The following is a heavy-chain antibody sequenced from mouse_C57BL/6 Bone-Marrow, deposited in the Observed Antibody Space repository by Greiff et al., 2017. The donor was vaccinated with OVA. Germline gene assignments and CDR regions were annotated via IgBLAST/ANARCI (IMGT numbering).Heavy chain of an antibody. CDR2: IYPGDGDT. CDR1: GYAFSSSW. D-gene: IGHD2-4*01. J-gene: IGHJ2*01. V-gene: IGHV1-82*01. CDR3: ARGRLRHYFDY. Sequence: QVQLQQSGPELVKPGASVKISCKASGYAFSSSWMNWVKQRPGKGLEWIGRIYPGDGDTNYNGKFKGKATLTADKSSSTAYMQLSSLTSEDSAVYYCARGRLRHYFDYWGQGTTLTVSS.